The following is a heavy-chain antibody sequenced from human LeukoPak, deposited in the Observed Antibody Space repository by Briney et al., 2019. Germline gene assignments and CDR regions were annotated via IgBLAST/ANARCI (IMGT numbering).Heavy chain of an antibody. D-gene: IGHD4-17*01. V-gene: IGHV1-69*05. CDR3: ARGYGDYEERFDP. CDR1: GGTFSSYA. J-gene: IGHJ5*02. CDR2: IVPIFGTA. Sequence: SVKVSCKASGGTFSSYAISWVRQAPRQGLEWMGRIVPIFGTANYAQKFQGRVTITTDESTSTAYMELSSLRSEDTAVYYCARGYGDYEERFDPWGQGTLVTVSS.